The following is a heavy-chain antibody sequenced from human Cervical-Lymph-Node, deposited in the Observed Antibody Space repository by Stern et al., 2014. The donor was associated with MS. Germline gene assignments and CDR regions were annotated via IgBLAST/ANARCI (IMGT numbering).Heavy chain of an antibody. D-gene: IGHD5-12*01. CDR1: GGTLTTHP. CDR3: ASSLVSSGH. J-gene: IGHJ4*02. CDR2: IIPFLNTA. Sequence: VQLVESGAEVKKPGSSVKVSCKASGGTLTTHPITWVRQAPGQGLAWMGGIIPFLNTANYAQKFQGRITINADKSTGTTKMEISSLRSNDTAVYYCASSLVSSGHWGQGTLVIVS. V-gene: IGHV1-69*06.